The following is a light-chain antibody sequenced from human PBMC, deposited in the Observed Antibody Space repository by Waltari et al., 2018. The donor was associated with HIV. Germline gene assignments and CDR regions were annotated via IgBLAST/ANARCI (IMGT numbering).Light chain of an antibody. Sequence: DIVMNQSPESLTVALGERATIHCNSSQSLLFSSTKKNYLAWYQQRPGQSPKLLISWASARESGVPDRFRGTASGTSFTLTIDNLLADDGATYYCQQYYTNPRTFGQGTKLQI. J-gene: IGKJ2*01. CDR3: QQYYTNPRT. V-gene: IGKV4-1*01. CDR1: QSLLFSSTKKNY. CDR2: WAS.